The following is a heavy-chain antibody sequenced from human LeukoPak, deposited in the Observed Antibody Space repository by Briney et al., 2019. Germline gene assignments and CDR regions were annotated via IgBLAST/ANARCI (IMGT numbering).Heavy chain of an antibody. D-gene: IGHD4-23*01. V-gene: IGHV3-74*01. CDR2: INEDGSIT. CDR3: ARGRPHGNDY. Sequence: GGSLRLSCAVSGVTFRTYCMHWVRQVPGKGLVWVSRINEDGSITNYANSVTGRFRISRDNAENTLYLQMNSLRAEDTAVYYCARGRPHGNDYWGQGTLVTVSS. J-gene: IGHJ4*02. CDR1: GVTFRTYC.